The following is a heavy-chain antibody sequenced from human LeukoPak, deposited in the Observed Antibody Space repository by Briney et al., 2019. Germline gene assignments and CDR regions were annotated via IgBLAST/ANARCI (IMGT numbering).Heavy chain of an antibody. CDR2: INHSGST. Sequence: SETLSLTCAVYGGSFSGYYWSWIRQPPGKGLEWIGEINHSGSTNYNPSLKSRVTISVDTSKNQFSLKLSSVTAADTAVYYCARGGIIGSGSYRNYYYYYYMDVWGKGTTVTVSS. D-gene: IGHD3-10*01. CDR3: ARGGIIGSGSYRNYYYYYYMDV. CDR1: GGSFSGYY. J-gene: IGHJ6*03. V-gene: IGHV4-34*01.